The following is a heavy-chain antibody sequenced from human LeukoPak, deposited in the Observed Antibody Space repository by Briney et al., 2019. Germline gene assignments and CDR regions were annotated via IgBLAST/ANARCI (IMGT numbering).Heavy chain of an antibody. Sequence: SGGSLRLSCAASGFTVNSNYMSWVRQAPGKGLEWVSAIYAGGTRYYADSVRGRFSISRDNSKNTVYLQMNSLRDEDTAIYYCARGYNWDYDYMDVSGQGTTVIVSS. CDR3: ARGYNWDYDYMDV. V-gene: IGHV3-53*01. CDR2: IYAGGTR. CDR1: GFTVNSNY. D-gene: IGHD1-20*01. J-gene: IGHJ6*03.